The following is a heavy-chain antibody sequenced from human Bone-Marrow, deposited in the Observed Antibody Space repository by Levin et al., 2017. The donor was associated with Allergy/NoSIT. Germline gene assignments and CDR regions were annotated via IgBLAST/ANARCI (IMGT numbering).Heavy chain of an antibody. CDR3: ARSGIAVAIPKRTCGFDP. Sequence: GESLKISCAASGFTFSSYSMNWVRQAPGKGLEWVSSISSSSSYIYYADSVKGRFTISRDNAKNSLYLQMNSLRAEDTAVYYCARSGIAVAIPKRTCGFDPWGQGTLVTVSS. V-gene: IGHV3-21*01. CDR2: ISSSSSYI. CDR1: GFTFSSYS. D-gene: IGHD6-19*01. J-gene: IGHJ5*02.